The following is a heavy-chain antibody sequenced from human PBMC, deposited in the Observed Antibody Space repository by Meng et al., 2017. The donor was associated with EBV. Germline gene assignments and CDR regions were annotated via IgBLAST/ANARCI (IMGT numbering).Heavy chain of an antibody. D-gene: IGHD3-10*01. CDR3: ASESGRGYTPDY. CDR2: FLPRLGAP. Sequence: QVQLGPAAAEVKKPWSSVKVSCKTSGGPFRYYAISWVRQAPGQGLEWLGGFLPRLGAPNYAQKFHGRVKITADESTSTHYMDLSSLRSEDTAIYYCASESGRGYTPDYWGQGTLVTVSS. J-gene: IGHJ4*02. V-gene: IGHV1-69*01. CDR1: GGPFRYYA.